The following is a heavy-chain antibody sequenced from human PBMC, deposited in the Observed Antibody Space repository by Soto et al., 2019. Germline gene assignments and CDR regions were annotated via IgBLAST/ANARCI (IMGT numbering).Heavy chain of an antibody. D-gene: IGHD3-9*01. V-gene: IGHV3-30*18. CDR1: GFTFSSYG. Sequence: QVQLVESGGGVVQPGRSLRLSCAASGFTFSSYGMHWVRQAPGKGLEWVAVISYDGSNKYYADSVKVRFTISRDNSNNTLYLQMNSLRAEDTVVYYCAKEGYYDILFGYVIPPDYWGQGTLVTVSS. J-gene: IGHJ4*02. CDR3: AKEGYYDILFGYVIPPDY. CDR2: ISYDGSNK.